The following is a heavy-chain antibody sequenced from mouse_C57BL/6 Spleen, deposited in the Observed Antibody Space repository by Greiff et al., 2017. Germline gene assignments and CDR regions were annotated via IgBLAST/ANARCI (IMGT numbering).Heavy chain of an antibody. V-gene: IGHV1-50*01. Sequence: QVQLQQPGPELVKPGASVKLSCKASGYTFTSYWMQWVKQRPGQGLEWIGEIDPSDSYTNYNQKFKGKATLTVDTSSSTAYMQLSSLTSEDSAVYYCARMASPRYFDVWGTGTTVTVSS. CDR3: ARMASPRYFDV. D-gene: IGHD6-1*01. CDR2: IDPSDSYT. J-gene: IGHJ1*03. CDR1: GYTFTSYW.